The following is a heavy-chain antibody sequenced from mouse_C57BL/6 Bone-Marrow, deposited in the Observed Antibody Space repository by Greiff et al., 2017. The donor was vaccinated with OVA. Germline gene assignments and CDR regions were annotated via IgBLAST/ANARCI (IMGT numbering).Heavy chain of an antibody. V-gene: IGHV1-76*01. CDR2: IYPGSGNT. CDR1: GYTFTDYY. D-gene: IGHD2-3*01. J-gene: IGHJ3*01. Sequence: QVQLKESGAELVRPGASVKLSCKASGYTFTDYYINWVKQRPGQGLEWIARIYPGSGNTYYNEKFKGKATLTAEKSSSTAYMQLSSLTSEDSAVYFCARGGYDGLLFAYWGQGTLVTVSA. CDR3: ARGGYDGLLFAY.